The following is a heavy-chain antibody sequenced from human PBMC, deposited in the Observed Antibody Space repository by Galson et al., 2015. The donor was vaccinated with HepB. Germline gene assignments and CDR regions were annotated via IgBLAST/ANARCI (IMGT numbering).Heavy chain of an antibody. V-gene: IGHV2-70*04. Sequence: PALVKPTQTLTLTCTFSGFSLSTSGMRVSWIRQPPGKALEWLARIDWDDDKFYSTSLKTRLTISKDTSKNQVVLTMTNMDPVDTATYYCARSLRGGSYYAYWGQGTLVTVSS. CDR1: GFSLSTSGMR. CDR3: ARSLRGGSYYAY. J-gene: IGHJ4*02. CDR2: IDWDDDK. D-gene: IGHD1-26*01.